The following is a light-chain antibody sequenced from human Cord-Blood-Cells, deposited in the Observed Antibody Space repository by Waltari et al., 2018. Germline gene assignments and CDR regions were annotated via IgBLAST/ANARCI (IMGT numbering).Light chain of an antibody. CDR1: QSVSSN. Sequence: EIVMTQSPATLSVSPGERATLSCRASQSVSSNLAWYQPKPGQAPRLLIYGASTRATGIPARFSGSGSGTEFTLTISSLQSEDFAVYYCQQYNNWTWTFGQGTKVEIK. V-gene: IGKV3-15*01. CDR3: QQYNNWTWT. J-gene: IGKJ1*01. CDR2: GAS.